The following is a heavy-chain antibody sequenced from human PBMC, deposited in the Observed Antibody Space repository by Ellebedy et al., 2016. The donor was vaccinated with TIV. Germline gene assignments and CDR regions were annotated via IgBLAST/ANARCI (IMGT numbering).Heavy chain of an antibody. D-gene: IGHD1-7*01. Sequence: MPSETLSLTCTVSGGSISSGGYYWSWIRQHPGKGLEWIGYIYYSGSTYYNPSLKSRVTISVDTSKNQFSLKLSSVTAADTAVYYCARVPFVSNYSIDYWGQGTLVTVSS. V-gene: IGHV4-31*03. CDR3: ARVPFVSNYSIDY. J-gene: IGHJ4*02. CDR2: IYYSGST. CDR1: GGSISSGGYY.